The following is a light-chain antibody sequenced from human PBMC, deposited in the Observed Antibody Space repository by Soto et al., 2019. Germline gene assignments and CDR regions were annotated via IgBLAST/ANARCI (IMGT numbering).Light chain of an antibody. V-gene: IGKV3-20*01. CDR2: GAS. J-gene: IGKJ2*01. CDR3: QQYDSSSYT. CDR1: QSVSSSY. Sequence: EIVLTQSPGTLSLSPGERATLSCRASQSVSSSYLAWYQQKPGQAPRLLIYGASTRATGIPDRVSGSGSGSAFCLTSSRLEPEDFAVYYCQQYDSSSYTFGQGTKLEIK.